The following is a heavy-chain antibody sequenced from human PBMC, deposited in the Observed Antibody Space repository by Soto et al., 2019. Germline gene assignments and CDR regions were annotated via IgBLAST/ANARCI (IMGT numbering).Heavy chain of an antibody. CDR3: ARSASVGATVTLVSGYYGMDV. Sequence: QVQLQQWGAGLLKPSETLSLTCAVYGGSFSGYYWSWIRQPPGKGLEWIGEINHSGSTNYNPSLKSRVTISVDTSKNQFSLKLSSVTAADTAVYYCARSASVGATVTLVSGYYGMDVWGQGTTVTVSS. V-gene: IGHV4-34*01. J-gene: IGHJ6*02. CDR1: GGSFSGYY. D-gene: IGHD4-4*01. CDR2: INHSGST.